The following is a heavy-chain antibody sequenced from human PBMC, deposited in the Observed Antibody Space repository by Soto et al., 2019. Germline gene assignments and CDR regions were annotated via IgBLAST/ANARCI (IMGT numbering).Heavy chain of an antibody. D-gene: IGHD2-8*01. CDR2: IYYSGST. CDR1: GGSVSSGSYY. CDR3: ARVEIRGYCTNGVCSPAPDAFDI. Sequence: SETLSLTCTVSGGSVSSGSYYWSWIRQPPGKGLEWIGYIYYSGSTNYNPSLKSRVTISVDTSKNQFSLKLSSVTAADTAVYYCARVEIRGYCTNGVCSPAPDAFDIWGQGTMVTVSS. J-gene: IGHJ3*02. V-gene: IGHV4-61*01.